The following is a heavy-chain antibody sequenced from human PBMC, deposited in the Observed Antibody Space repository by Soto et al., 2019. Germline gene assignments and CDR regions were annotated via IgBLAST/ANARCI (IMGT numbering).Heavy chain of an antibody. CDR2: TYYRSKWYN. CDR3: AREASYEYSSSSGRVRGVKTRSPFDY. CDR1: GDSVSSNSAA. J-gene: IGHJ4*02. D-gene: IGHD6-6*01. Sequence: KQSQTLSLTCAISGDSVSSNSAAWNWIRQSPSRGLEWLGRTYYRSKWYNDYAVSVKSRITINPDTSKNQFSLQLNSVTPEDTAVYYCAREASYEYSSSSGRVRGVKTRSPFDYWGQGTLVTVSS. V-gene: IGHV6-1*01.